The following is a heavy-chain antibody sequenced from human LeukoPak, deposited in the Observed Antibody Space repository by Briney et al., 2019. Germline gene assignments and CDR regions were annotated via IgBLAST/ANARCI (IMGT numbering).Heavy chain of an antibody. J-gene: IGHJ6*02. Sequence: GGSLRLSCAASGFTFDDYDMNWVRQAPGKGLEWVSGISWNSGRIGYADSVKGRFTISRDNAKNSLYLQMNSLRAEDTALNYCAKDRLGYCSSTSCYDYGKDVWGQGTTVTVSS. V-gene: IGHV3-9*01. D-gene: IGHD2-2*01. CDR1: GFTFDDYD. CDR2: ISWNSGRI. CDR3: AKDRLGYCSSTSCYDYGKDV.